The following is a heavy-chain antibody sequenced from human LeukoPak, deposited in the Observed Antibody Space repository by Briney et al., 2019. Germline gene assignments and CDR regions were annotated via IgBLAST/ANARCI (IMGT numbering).Heavy chain of an antibody. D-gene: IGHD6-19*01. V-gene: IGHV4-59*08. Sequence: PSETLSLTCTVPGGSISGFVWSWIRQPPGEGLDYIGFIYDTGTPTNYNPLLKSRVTLSVDTSKNQFSLNLKSVTAADTAVYYCARLTKGEQWLAYYFDYWGQGALVTVSS. CDR1: GGSISGFV. CDR2: IYDTGTPT. CDR3: ARLTKGEQWLAYYFDY. J-gene: IGHJ4*02.